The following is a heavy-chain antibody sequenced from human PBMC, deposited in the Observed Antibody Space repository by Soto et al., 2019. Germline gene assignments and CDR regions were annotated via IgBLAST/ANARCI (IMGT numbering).Heavy chain of an antibody. J-gene: IGHJ4*03. V-gene: IGHV4-31*03. CDR3: ARGVLH. CDR2: ISYSGST. CDR1: GGSISSGGCY. Sequence: PSETLSLTCTVSGGSISSGGCYWSWIRQQPGKGLEWIGHISYSGSTYYNTSLKSRVTISVDRSRNQFSLKVSSVTAADTAGCYCARGVLHWGQGTLVTVSS.